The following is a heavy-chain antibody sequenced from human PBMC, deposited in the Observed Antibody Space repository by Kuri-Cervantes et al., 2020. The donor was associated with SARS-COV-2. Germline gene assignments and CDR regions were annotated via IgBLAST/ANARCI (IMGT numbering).Heavy chain of an antibody. D-gene: IGHD3-10*01. CDR2: ISYSGST. CDR3: ARDRGAFWGMGDY. V-gene: IGHV4-28*03. J-gene: IGHJ4*02. CDR1: GYSISSGYC. Sequence: SETLSLTCAVSGYSISSGYCWGWIRQPPGKGLEWIGYISYSGSTNYNPSLKSRVTMSVDTSKNQFSLKLNSVTAADTAVYYCARDRGAFWGMGDYWGQGTLVTVSS.